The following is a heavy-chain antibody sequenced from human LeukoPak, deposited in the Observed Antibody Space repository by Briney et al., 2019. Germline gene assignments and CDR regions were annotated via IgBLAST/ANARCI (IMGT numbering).Heavy chain of an antibody. V-gene: IGHV4-34*01. J-gene: IGHJ3*02. Sequence: KTSVTLSLTCAVYGGSFSGYYWSWIRQPPGKGLEWIGEINHSGSTNYNPSLKSRVTISVDTSKNQFSLKLSSVTAADTAVYYCARISSSSDAFDIWGQGTMVTVSS. D-gene: IGHD6-6*01. CDR3: ARISSSSDAFDI. CDR1: GGSFSGYY. CDR2: INHSGST.